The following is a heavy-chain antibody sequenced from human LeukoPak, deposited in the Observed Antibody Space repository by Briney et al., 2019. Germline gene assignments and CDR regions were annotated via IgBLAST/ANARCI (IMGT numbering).Heavy chain of an antibody. CDR2: IYYSGST. CDR3: ARERYYYDSSGYYPGYFDY. Sequence: PSETLSLTCTVSGGSINSHYWSWIRQPPGKRLEWIGYIYYSGSTNYNPSLKSRVTISVDTSKNQFSLKLSSVTAADTAVYYCARERYYYDSSGYYPGYFDYWGQGTLVTVSS. V-gene: IGHV4-59*11. CDR1: GGSINSHY. J-gene: IGHJ4*02. D-gene: IGHD3-22*01.